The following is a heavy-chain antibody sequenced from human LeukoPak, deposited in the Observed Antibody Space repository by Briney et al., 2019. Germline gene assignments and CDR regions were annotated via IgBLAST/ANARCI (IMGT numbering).Heavy chain of an antibody. CDR2: IYNSGST. Sequence: SQTLSLTCTVSGGSISSYYWNWIRQPPGKGLEWIGYIYNSGSTNNNPSLKSRVTISVDTSKKQFSLKLSSVTAADTAVYYCARETPYGSGSYPFDYWGQGILVTVSS. CDR3: ARETPYGSGSYPFDY. V-gene: IGHV4-59*01. D-gene: IGHD3-10*01. J-gene: IGHJ4*02. CDR1: GGSISSYY.